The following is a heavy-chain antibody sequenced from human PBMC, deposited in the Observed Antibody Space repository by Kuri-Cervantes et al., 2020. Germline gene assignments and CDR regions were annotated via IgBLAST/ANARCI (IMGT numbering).Heavy chain of an antibody. D-gene: IGHD2-21*01. J-gene: IGHJ4*02. CDR2: INPSSGGT. V-gene: IGHV1-2*02. Sequence: ASVKVSCKVSGYTFTGYYIHWVRQAPKQGLEWMGRINPSSGGTNYAQKFQGRVTMTRDTSIRTAYMELSGLTSDDTAVYFCARGVIGVVAPYFDYWGQGILVTVSS. CDR3: ARGVIGVVAPYFDY. CDR1: GYTFTGYY.